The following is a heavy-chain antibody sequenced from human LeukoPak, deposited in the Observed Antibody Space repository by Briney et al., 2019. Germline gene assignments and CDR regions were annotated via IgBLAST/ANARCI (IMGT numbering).Heavy chain of an antibody. D-gene: IGHD3-22*01. J-gene: IGHJ4*02. CDR3: AREGYYENFDY. CDR1: GGSISSYY. Sequence: KASETLSLTCTVSGGSISSYYWSWIRQPPGKGLEWIGYIYYSGSTNYNPSPKSRVTISVDTSKNQFSLKLSSVTAADTAVYYCAREGYYENFDYWGQGTLVTVSS. V-gene: IGHV4-59*01. CDR2: IYYSGST.